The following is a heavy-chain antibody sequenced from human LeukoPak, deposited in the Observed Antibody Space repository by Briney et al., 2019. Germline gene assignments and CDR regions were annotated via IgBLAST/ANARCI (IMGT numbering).Heavy chain of an antibody. CDR3: ARDRGYSYGLNFDY. CDR1: GFTFSSYG. J-gene: IGHJ4*02. D-gene: IGHD5-18*01. Sequence: PGGSLRLSCAASGFTFSSYGMHWVRQAPGKGLEWVAVISYDGSNKYYADSVKGRFTISRDNAKNSLYLQMNSLRDEDTAVYYCARDRGYSYGLNFDYWGQGTLVTVSS. V-gene: IGHV3-30*03. CDR2: ISYDGSNK.